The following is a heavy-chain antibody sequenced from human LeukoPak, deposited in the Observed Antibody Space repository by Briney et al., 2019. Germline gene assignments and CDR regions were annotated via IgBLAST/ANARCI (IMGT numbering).Heavy chain of an antibody. D-gene: IGHD2-2*01. J-gene: IGHJ6*04. CDR3: ARFRDIVVVPAAPYYGMDV. CDR1: GFTFSSYS. CDR2: ISSSSSYI. V-gene: IGHV3-21*01. Sequence: GGYLRLSCAASGFTFSSYSMNWVRQAPGKGLEWVSSISSSSSYIYYADSVKGRFTISRDNAKNSLYLQMNSLRAEDTAVYYCARFRDIVVVPAAPYYGMDVWGEGTTVTVSS.